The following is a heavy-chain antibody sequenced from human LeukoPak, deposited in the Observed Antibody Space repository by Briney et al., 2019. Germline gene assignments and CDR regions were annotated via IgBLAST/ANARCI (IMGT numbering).Heavy chain of an antibody. D-gene: IGHD3-10*01. CDR1: GFTFSSYW. CDR3: ARDFYGSGSYFFDY. J-gene: IGHJ4*02. V-gene: IGHV3-48*04. CDR2: ISSSSSTI. Sequence: PGGSLRLSCAASGFTFSSYWMSWVRQAPGKGLEWVSYISSSSSTIYYADSVKGRFTISRDNAKNSLYLQMNSLRAEDTAVYYCARDFYGSGSYFFDYWGQGTLVTVSS.